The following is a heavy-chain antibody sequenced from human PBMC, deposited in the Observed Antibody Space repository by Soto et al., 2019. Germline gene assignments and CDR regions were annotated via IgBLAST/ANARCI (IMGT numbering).Heavy chain of an antibody. V-gene: IGHV4-31*03. CDR3: ARGLSVTLFDN. J-gene: IGHJ4*02. Sequence: QVQLQESGPGLVKPSQTLSLTCTVSGGSISTGGYYWTWIRQLPGKGLEWIGYIYYSGSTYYNPSLKGRVTISVDTSKNQFSLKLSSVTAADTAVYYCARGLSVTLFDNWGQGTLVTVSS. CDR2: IYYSGST. D-gene: IGHD4-17*01. CDR1: GGSISTGGYY.